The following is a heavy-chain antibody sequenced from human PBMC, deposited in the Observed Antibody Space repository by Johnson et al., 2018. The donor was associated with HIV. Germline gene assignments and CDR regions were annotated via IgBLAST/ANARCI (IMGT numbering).Heavy chain of an antibody. V-gene: IGHV3-15*01. J-gene: IGHJ3*02. CDR2: LKSKIDGGTT. CDR3: ATARNRLWSSSGWTGFWAFDI. Sequence: VQLVESGGGLVKPGGSLRLSCAASGFTFSNAWMSWVRQAPGKGLEWVGRLKSKIDGGTTDYAAPVKGRFTISSDDSKNTLSLEMNSLKIEDTAVYYCATARNRLWSSSGWTGFWAFDIWGQGTMVTVSS. D-gene: IGHD6-19*01. CDR1: GFTFSNAW.